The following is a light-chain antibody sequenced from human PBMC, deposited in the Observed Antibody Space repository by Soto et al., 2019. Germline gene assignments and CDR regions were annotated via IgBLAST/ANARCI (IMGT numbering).Light chain of an antibody. CDR2: KAS. CDR3: QQYNSYSPYT. J-gene: IGKJ2*01. V-gene: IGKV1-5*03. Sequence: DIPMTQSPSTLSASVGDRVTITCRASQSISSWLAWYQQKPGKAPKLLIYKASSLESGVPSRFSGSGSGTEFTLTISSLQPYYFSTYYRQQYNSYSPYTFGQGTKLEIK. CDR1: QSISSW.